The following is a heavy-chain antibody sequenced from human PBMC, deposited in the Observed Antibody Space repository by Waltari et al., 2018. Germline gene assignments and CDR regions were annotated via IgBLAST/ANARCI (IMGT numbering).Heavy chain of an antibody. CDR2: MKTDGTSI. Sequence: EVQLVNSGGGLVQPGGSLGLSCAAPDFFPDFWLDWVRQAPGKGLVWVSRMKTDGTSITYADSVKGRFTISRDSAKNTYYLQMNSLRAEDTAVYYCTRNPGYWGQGTLVTVSS. CDR1: DFFPDFW. CDR3: TRNPGY. J-gene: IGHJ4*02. V-gene: IGHV3-74*03.